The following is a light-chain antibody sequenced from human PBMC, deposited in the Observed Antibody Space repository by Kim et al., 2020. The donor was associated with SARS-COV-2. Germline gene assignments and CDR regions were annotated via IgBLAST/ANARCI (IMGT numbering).Light chain of an antibody. CDR1: QGIANN. CDR3: QQYDGYPRT. V-gene: IGKV1-16*01. J-gene: IGKJ1*01. CDR2: AAS. Sequence: ASVGDRVIITCRASQGIANNVAWFQQKPGKAPKSLIYAASSLESGVPSRFRGSGSGTDFILTISSLQPEDYATYYCQQYDGYPRTFGQGTKVDIK.